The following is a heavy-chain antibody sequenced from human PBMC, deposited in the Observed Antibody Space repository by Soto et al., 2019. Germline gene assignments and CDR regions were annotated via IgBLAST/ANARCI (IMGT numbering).Heavy chain of an antibody. D-gene: IGHD2-15*01. Sequence: GGSLRLSCVASGFTFSSYGMHWVRQAPGKGLEWVAVIWYDGSNKYYADSVKGRFTISRDNSKNTLYLQMNSLRAEDTAVYYCARESGSGGWFDPWGQGTLVTVSS. CDR1: GFTFSSYG. J-gene: IGHJ5*02. V-gene: IGHV3-33*01. CDR2: IWYDGSNK. CDR3: ARESGSGGWFDP.